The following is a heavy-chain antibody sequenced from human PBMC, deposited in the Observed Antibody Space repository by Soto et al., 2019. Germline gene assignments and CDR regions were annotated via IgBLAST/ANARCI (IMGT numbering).Heavy chain of an antibody. D-gene: IGHD2-2*01. CDR3: AKQGGDSVVPAALDY. J-gene: IGHJ4*02. CDR2: IIPVLGIT. CDR1: GGTFSSYP. Sequence: ASVKVSCKASGGTFSSYPISWVRQAPGQGLEWMGRIIPVLGITNYAQKFQGRVTMTGNNSISTAYMELSSLRSEDTAVYYCAKQGGDSVVPAALDYWGQGTLVTVSS. V-gene: IGHV1-69*02.